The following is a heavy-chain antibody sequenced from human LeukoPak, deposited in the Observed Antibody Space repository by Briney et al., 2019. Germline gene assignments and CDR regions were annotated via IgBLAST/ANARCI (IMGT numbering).Heavy chain of an antibody. V-gene: IGHV3-43D*03. D-gene: IGHD2-2*02. CDR3: AKDIKYCSSTGCYTGDAFDI. CDR2: ISWDGGST. Sequence: GGSLRLSCAASGFTFDDYAMHWVRQAPGKGLEWVSLISWDGGSTYYADSVKGRFTISRDNSKNSLYLQMNSLRAEDTALYYCAKDIKYCSSTGCYTGDAFDIWGQGTMVTVS. CDR1: GFTFDDYA. J-gene: IGHJ3*02.